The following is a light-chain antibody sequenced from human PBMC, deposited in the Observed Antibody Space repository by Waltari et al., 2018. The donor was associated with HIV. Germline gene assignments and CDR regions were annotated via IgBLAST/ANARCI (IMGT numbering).Light chain of an antibody. CDR1: HLRHHY. Sequence: SYDLTQPPSVSVSSGQTATVPCSAGHLRHHYVSCYQQRSGQSPVLVIYQDTKRPPGIPERFFGSTPENTATLTINETQPLDEAHYSCQAWDSGTIVFGGGTSLTVL. V-gene: IGLV3-1*01. J-gene: IGLJ3*02. CDR3: QAWDSGTIV. CDR2: QDT.